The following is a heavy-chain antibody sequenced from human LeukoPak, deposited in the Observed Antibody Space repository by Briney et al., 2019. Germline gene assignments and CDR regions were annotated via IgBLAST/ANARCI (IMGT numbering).Heavy chain of an antibody. Sequence: ASVKVSCKVSGHILTELSIQWVRQAPGKGLECLGGFDPEQNTMIYAQRLQGRVTMTEDTSTDTAYMELSSLTSEDTGIYYCATRSGDFWSGYVNWGQGTLVTVSS. CDR1: GHILTELS. V-gene: IGHV1-24*01. D-gene: IGHD3-3*01. CDR3: ATRSGDFWSGYVN. J-gene: IGHJ4*02. CDR2: FDPEQNTM.